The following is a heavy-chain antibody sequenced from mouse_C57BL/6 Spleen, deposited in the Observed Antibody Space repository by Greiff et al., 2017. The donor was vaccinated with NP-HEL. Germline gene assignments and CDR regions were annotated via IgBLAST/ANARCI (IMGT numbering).Heavy chain of an antibody. CDR2: IWRGGST. J-gene: IGHJ4*01. Sequence: QVQLKESGPGLVQPSQSLSITCTVSGFSLTSYGVHWVRQSPGKGLEWLGVIWRGGSTDYNAAFMSRLSITKDNSKSQVFFKMNSLQADDTAIYYCAKNDYYYGSFYAMDYWGQGTSVTVSS. CDR3: AKNDYYYGSFYAMDY. CDR1: GFSLTSYG. V-gene: IGHV2-5*01. D-gene: IGHD1-1*01.